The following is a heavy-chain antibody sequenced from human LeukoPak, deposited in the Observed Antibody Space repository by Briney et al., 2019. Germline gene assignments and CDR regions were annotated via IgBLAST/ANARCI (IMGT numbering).Heavy chain of an antibody. CDR2: ISSSATYK. CDR3: ARGGGAWGEFDY. D-gene: IGHD3-16*01. Sequence: GGSLRLSCAASGFNFKLYSMHWVRQAPGKGLEWVSSISSSATYKYYADSLKGRFTISRDNAKKSLFLQLDSLRAEDTAVYSCARGGGAWGEFDYWGLGTLVIVSS. J-gene: IGHJ4*02. CDR1: GFNFKLYS. V-gene: IGHV3-21*01.